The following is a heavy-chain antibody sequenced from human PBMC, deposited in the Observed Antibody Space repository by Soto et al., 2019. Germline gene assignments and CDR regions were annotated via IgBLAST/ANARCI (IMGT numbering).Heavy chain of an antibody. V-gene: IGHV3-23*01. CDR1: GFTFSSYA. D-gene: IGHD1-26*01. CDR3: ATHTRWEQLRAFDI. Sequence: GGSLRLSCAASGFTFSSYAMTWVRRAPGKGLEGVSVISGSSGRTYYAGSVKGRFTISRDNSKNTLYLQMNSLRAEDTAVYYCATHTRWEQLRAFDIWGQGTMVTV. J-gene: IGHJ3*02. CDR2: ISGSSGRT.